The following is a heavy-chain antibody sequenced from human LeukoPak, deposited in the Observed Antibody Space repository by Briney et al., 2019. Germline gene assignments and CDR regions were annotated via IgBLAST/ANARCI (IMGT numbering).Heavy chain of an antibody. Sequence: SETLSLTCTVSGGSISNYFWSWIRQPPGKGLEWIAYIHYSEPTNYNPSLKSRATISLDTSKNQFSLMLNSVTAADTAVYYCARDRRRELLHAFDIWGQGTMVTVSS. CDR3: ARDRRRELLHAFDI. V-gene: IGHV4-59*01. J-gene: IGHJ3*02. D-gene: IGHD1-26*01. CDR1: GGSISNYF. CDR2: IHYSEPT.